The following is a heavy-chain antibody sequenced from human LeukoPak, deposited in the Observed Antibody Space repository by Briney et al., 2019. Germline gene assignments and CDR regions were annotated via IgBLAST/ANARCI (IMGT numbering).Heavy chain of an antibody. CDR2: IYYSGGT. CDR1: GGSISSYY. D-gene: IGHD6-13*01. V-gene: IGHV4-59*08. Sequence: SETLSLTCTVSGGSISSYYWSWIRQPPGKGLEWIGYIYYSGGTYYNPSLKSRVTISVDTSKNQFSLKLSSVTAADTAVYYCARLRGWQQLAYFDYWGQGTLVTVSS. CDR3: ARLRGWQQLAYFDY. J-gene: IGHJ4*02.